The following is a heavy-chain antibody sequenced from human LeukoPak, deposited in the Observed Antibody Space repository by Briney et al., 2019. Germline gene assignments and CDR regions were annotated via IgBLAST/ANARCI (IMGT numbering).Heavy chain of an antibody. CDR2: IYYSGTT. D-gene: IGHD4-17*01. J-gene: IGHJ5*01. CDR3: ARRGDYRAGWFDS. Sequence: SETLPLTCTVSGVSISSSGHFWGWIRQPPGKGLEWIGNIYYSGTTYYNPSLKSRVTISVDTSKTQFSLELTSMTAAETAIYYCARRGDYRAGWFDSWGQGTLVTVSS. V-gene: IGHV4-39*01. CDR1: GVSISSSGHF.